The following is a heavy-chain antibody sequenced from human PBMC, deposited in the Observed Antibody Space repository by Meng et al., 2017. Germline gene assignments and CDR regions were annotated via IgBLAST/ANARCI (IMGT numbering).Heavy chain of an antibody. Sequence: GESLKISCAASVFTFSSYAMSWVRQAPGKGLEWVSAISGSGGSTYYADSVKGRFTISRDNSKNTLYLQMNSLRAEDTAVYYCAKALWFGELSLDYWGQGTLVTVSS. D-gene: IGHD3-10*01. CDR1: VFTFSSYA. CDR2: ISGSGGST. CDR3: AKALWFGELSLDY. J-gene: IGHJ4*02. V-gene: IGHV3-23*01.